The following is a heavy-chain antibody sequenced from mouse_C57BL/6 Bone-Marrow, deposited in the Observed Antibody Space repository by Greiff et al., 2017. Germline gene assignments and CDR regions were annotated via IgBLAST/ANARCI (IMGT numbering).Heavy chain of an antibody. D-gene: IGHD2-5*01. Sequence: EVKLVESGGGLVKPGGSLKLSCAASGFTFSSYAMSWVRQTPEKRLEWVATISDGGSYTYYPDNVKGRFTISRDNAKNNLYLQMSHLKSEDTAMYYCARGGVTTYFDYWGQGTTLTVSS. V-gene: IGHV5-4*03. CDR3: ARGGVTTYFDY. CDR2: ISDGGSYT. CDR1: GFTFSSYA. J-gene: IGHJ2*01.